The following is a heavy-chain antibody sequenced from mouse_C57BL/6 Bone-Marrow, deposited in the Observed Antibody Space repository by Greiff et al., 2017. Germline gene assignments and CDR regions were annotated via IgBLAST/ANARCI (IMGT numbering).Heavy chain of an antibody. J-gene: IGHJ1*03. V-gene: IGHV1-55*01. CDR2: IYPGSGST. D-gene: IGHD2-5*01. CDR3: ARPYYSNYWYFYV. Sequence: QVQLQQPGAELVKPGASVTMSCKASGYTFTSYWLTWVKQRPGQGLEWIGDIYPGSGSTNYNEKFKSKATLTVDTSSSTAYMQLSSLTSEDSAVYYCARPYYSNYWYFYVWGTGTTVTVSS. CDR1: GYTFTSYW.